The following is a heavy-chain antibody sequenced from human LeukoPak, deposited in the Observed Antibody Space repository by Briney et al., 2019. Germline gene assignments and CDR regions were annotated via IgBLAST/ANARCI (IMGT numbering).Heavy chain of an antibody. CDR1: GGSISSGSYY. CDR3: ARDPYSGGSGGGGNWFDP. V-gene: IGHV4-61*02. J-gene: IGHJ5*02. D-gene: IGHD1-26*01. Sequence: PSETLSLTCTVSGGSISSGSYYWSWIRQPAGKGLEWIGRIYTSGSTNYNPSLKSRVTISVDTSKNQFSLKLSSVTAADTAVYYCARDPYSGGSGGGGNWFDPWGQGTLVTVSS. CDR2: IYTSGST.